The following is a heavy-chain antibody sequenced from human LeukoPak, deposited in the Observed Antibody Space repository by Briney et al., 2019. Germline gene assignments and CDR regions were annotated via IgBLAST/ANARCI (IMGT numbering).Heavy chain of an antibody. J-gene: IGHJ4*02. Sequence: PGGSLRLSCAPSGLTVSSNYVTWVRQAPGKGLEWVASIKQDGSGEHYVDSVKGRFTISRDNAKNSLYLQMNSLRAEDTAVYSCARDHYNWTPDQGYKVFDYWGQGSLVTVSS. CDR1: GLTVSSNY. CDR2: IKQDGSGE. D-gene: IGHD1-20*01. V-gene: IGHV3-7*01. CDR3: ARDHYNWTPDQGYKVFDY.